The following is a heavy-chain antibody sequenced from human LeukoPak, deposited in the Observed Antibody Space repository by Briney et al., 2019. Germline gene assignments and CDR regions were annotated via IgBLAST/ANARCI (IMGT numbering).Heavy chain of an antibody. Sequence: SETLTLTCTVYGGSFSDYYWSWIRQPPGKGLEWIGEINHSGSTNYNPSLKSRVTISIDTSKNQFSLRLTSVTAADTAVYYCVRTNPWDLTYYFDYWGQGTLVTVSS. J-gene: IGHJ4*02. D-gene: IGHD1-14*01. V-gene: IGHV4-34*01. CDR2: INHSGST. CDR3: VRTNPWDLTYYFDY. CDR1: GGSFSDYY.